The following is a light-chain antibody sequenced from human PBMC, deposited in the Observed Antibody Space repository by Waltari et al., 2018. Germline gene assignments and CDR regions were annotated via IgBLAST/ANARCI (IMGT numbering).Light chain of an antibody. Sequence: QLVLTQSPSASASLGASVKLTCTLSSGHSSYAIACHQQQPEKGPRYLMKLNSDGSHIKGDGIPDRFSGSSSGAERYLTISSLQSEDEADYYCQTWGTGIRVFGGGTKLTVL. CDR2: LNSDGSH. CDR1: SGHSSYA. J-gene: IGLJ3*02. CDR3: QTWGTGIRV. V-gene: IGLV4-69*01.